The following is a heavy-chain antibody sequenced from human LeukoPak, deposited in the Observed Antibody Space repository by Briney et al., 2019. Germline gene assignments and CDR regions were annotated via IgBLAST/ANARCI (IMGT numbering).Heavy chain of an antibody. Sequence: GGSLRLSCAASGFTFSSYAMHWVRQAPGKGRGWVAVISYDGSNKYYADSVKGRLTISRDNSKNTLYLQMNSLRAEDTAVYYCARGSAVDTAMVDYWGQGTLVTVSS. J-gene: IGHJ4*02. D-gene: IGHD5-18*01. CDR1: GFTFSSYA. CDR2: ISYDGSNK. CDR3: ARGSAVDTAMVDY. V-gene: IGHV3-30-3*01.